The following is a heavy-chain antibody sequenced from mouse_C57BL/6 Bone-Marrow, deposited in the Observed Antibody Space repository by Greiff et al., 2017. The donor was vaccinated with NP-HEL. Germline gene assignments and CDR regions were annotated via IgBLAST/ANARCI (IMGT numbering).Heavy chain of an antibody. J-gene: IGHJ2*01. CDR1: GFTFSSYG. V-gene: IGHV5-6*01. Sequence: VQLKESGGDLVKPGGSLKLSCAASGFTFSSYGMSWVRQTPDKRLEWVATISSGGSYTYYPDSVKGRFTISRDNAKNTLYLQMSSLKSEDTAMYYCARHALSHYGSSYYFDYWGQGTTLTVSS. CDR2: ISSGGSYT. CDR3: ARHALSHYGSSYYFDY. D-gene: IGHD1-1*01.